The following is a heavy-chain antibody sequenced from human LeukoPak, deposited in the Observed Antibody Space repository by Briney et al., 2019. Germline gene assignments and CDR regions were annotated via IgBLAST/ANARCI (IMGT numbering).Heavy chain of an antibody. CDR1: GFTFSSYS. CDR2: ISSSSYI. J-gene: IGHJ4*02. V-gene: IGHV3-21*01. Sequence: NPGGSLRLSCVASGFTFSSYSMKWVRQAPGKGLEWVSSISSSSYIDYADSVKGRFTISRDNAKNSLYLQMSSLRDEDTAVYYCARKTPFDYWGQGTLVTVSS. CDR3: ARKTPFDY.